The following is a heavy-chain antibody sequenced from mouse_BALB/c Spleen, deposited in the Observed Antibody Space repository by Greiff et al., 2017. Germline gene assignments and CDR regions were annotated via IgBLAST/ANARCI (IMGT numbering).Heavy chain of an antibody. CDR2: ISSGGST. V-gene: IGHV5-6-5*01. Sequence: EVKLEESGGGLVKPGGSLKLSCAASGFTFSSYAMSWVRQTPEKRLEWVASISSGGSTYYPNSEKSRFTISRDNAKNPLYLQMSSLKSEDTAIYYRARGGLITTATGCFDVWGAGTTVTVSS. D-gene: IGHD1-2*01. J-gene: IGHJ1*01. CDR3: ARGGLITTATGCFDV. CDR1: GFTFSSYA.